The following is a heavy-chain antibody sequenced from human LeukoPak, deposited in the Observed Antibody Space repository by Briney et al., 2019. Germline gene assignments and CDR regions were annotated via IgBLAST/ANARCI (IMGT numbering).Heavy chain of an antibody. V-gene: IGHV3-30*02. J-gene: IGHJ5*02. CDR1: GFTFSSYG. CDR2: IRYDGSNK. Sequence: GGSLRLSCAASGFTFSSYGMHWVRQAPGKGLEWVAFIRYDGSNKYYADSVKGRFTISRDNSKNTLYLQMNSLRAEDTAVYYCAKDPSRFVEWFPTGGWFDPWGQGTLVTVSS. D-gene: IGHD3-3*01. CDR3: AKDPSRFVEWFPTGGWFDP.